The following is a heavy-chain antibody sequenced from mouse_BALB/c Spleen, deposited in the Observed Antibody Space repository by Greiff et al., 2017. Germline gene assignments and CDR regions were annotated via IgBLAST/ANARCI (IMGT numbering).Heavy chain of an antibody. J-gene: IGHJ2*01. Sequence: QVQLQQPGAELVKPGASVKLSCKASGYTFTSYWMHWVKQRPGQGLEWIGEIDPSDSYTNYNQKFKGKATLTVDKSSSTAYMQLSSLTSEDSAVYYCARLLRSYFDYWGQGTTLTVSS. CDR2: IDPSDSYT. CDR1: GYTFTSYW. CDR3: ARLLRSYFDY. V-gene: IGHV1-69*02. D-gene: IGHD1-1*01.